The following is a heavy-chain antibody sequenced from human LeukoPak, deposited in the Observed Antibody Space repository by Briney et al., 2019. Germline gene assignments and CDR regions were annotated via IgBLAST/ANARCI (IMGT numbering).Heavy chain of an antibody. CDR2: ISGSGGST. J-gene: IGHJ3*02. CDR3: ASTGYPSDAFDI. Sequence: GGSLRLSCAASGFTFSSYAMSWVRQAPGKGLEWVSAISGSGGSTYYADSVKGRFTISRHNSKSTLYLQMNSLRAEDTAVYYCASTGYPSDAFDIWGQGTMVTVSS. V-gene: IGHV3-23*01. CDR1: GFTFSSYA. D-gene: IGHD6-13*01.